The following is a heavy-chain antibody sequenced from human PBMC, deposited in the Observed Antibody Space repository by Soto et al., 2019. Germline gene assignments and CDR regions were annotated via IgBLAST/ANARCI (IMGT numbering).Heavy chain of an antibody. CDR3: ARGITLPTPLDY. Sequence: ASVKVSCKASGYTFTSYAMHWVRQAPGQRLEWMGWINAGNGNTKYSQKFQGRVTITRDTSASTAYMELSSLRSADTAVYYCARGITLPTPLDYWGQGTLVTVSS. CDR1: GYTFTSYA. V-gene: IGHV1-3*01. CDR2: INAGNGNT. J-gene: IGHJ4*02. D-gene: IGHD1-20*01.